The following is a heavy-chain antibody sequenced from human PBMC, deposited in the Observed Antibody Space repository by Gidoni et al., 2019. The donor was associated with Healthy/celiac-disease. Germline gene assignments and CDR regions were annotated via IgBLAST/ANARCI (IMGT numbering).Heavy chain of an antibody. D-gene: IGHD5-18*01. V-gene: IGHV3-9*01. CDR2: ISWNSGSI. J-gene: IGHJ4*02. CDR3: AKDRSGYSYGSFDY. CDR1: GFPFDDYA. Sequence: EVQLVESGGGLVQPGRSLRLSCAASGFPFDDYAMHWVRQAPGKGLEWVSGISWNSGSIGYADSVKGRFTISRDNAKNSLYLQMNSLRAEDTALYYCAKDRSGYSYGSFDYWGQGTLVTVSS.